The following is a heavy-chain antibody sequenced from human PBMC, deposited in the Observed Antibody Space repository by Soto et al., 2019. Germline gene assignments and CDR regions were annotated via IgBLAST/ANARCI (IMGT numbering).Heavy chain of an antibody. CDR3: AKTKERGFDP. Sequence: SETLSLTCTVSGDSISSNYWSWIRQPPGKGLEWIGYFHYSANTNYNPSLNSRVIISVDTSKNQFFLKLTSVTATDTAVYYCAKTKERGFDPWGQGILVTVSS. D-gene: IGHD3-10*01. J-gene: IGHJ5*02. CDR1: GDSISSNY. CDR2: FHYSANT. V-gene: IGHV4-59*01.